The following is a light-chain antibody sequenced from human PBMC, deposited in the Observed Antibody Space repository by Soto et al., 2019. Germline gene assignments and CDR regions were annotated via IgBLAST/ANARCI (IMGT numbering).Light chain of an antibody. CDR3: CSYAGSYIYV. Sequence: QSVLTQPRSVSGSPGQSVTISCTGTSCDVGGYNYVSWYQQHPDKAPKVMIYDVTKRPSGVPDRFSGSKSGNTASLTISGLQAEDEADYYCCSYAGSYIYVFGTGTKVTV. V-gene: IGLV2-11*01. J-gene: IGLJ1*01. CDR2: DVT. CDR1: SCDVGGYNY.